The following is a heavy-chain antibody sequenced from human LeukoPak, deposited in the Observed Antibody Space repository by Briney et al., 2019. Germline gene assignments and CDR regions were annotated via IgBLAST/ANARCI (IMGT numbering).Heavy chain of an antibody. CDR3: ARLTYGDYVWFDP. CDR1: GGSISSYY. J-gene: IGHJ5*02. D-gene: IGHD4-17*01. CDR2: IYYSGST. V-gene: IGHV4-59*08. Sequence: SETLSLTCTVSGGSISSYYWSWIRQPPGKGLEWIGYIYYSGSTNYNPSLKSRVTISVDTSKNQFSLKLSSVTAADTAVYYCARLTYGDYVWFDPWGQGTLVTVSS.